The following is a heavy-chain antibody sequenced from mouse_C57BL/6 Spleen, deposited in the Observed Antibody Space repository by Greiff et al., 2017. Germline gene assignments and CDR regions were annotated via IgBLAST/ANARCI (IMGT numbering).Heavy chain of an antibody. CDR3: TRGYDGSSFYAMGS. D-gene: IGHD1-1*01. J-gene: IGHJ4*01. CDR2: IDPETGGT. Sequence: QVQLKESGAELVRPGASVTLSCKASGYTFTDYEMHWVKQTPVHGLEWIGAIDPETGGTAYNQKFKGKAILTADKSSSTAYMELRSLTSEDSAVYYCTRGYDGSSFYAMGSWVQGPSVTVSS. V-gene: IGHV1-15*01. CDR1: GYTFTDYE.